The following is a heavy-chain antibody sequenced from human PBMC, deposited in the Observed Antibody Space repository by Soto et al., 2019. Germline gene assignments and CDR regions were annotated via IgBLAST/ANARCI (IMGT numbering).Heavy chain of an antibody. Sequence: EVQLVESGGGLVQPGGSLRLSCAASGFTVSSNYMSWVRQAPGKGLEWVSVIYSGGTTYYADSVKGRFTISRDNSKNTLYLQMNSLRAEDTAVYYCARNGDSSDYRGWFDSWGKGTLVTVSS. J-gene: IGHJ5*01. D-gene: IGHD3-22*01. CDR2: IYSGGTT. CDR3: ARNGDSSDYRGWFDS. CDR1: GFTVSSNY. V-gene: IGHV3-66*01.